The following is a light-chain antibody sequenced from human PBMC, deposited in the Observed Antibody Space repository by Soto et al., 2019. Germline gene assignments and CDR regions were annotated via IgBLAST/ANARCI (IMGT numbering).Light chain of an antibody. Sequence: EIVLTQSPGTLSLSPGKRATLSCRASQSVSSSYLAWYQQKPGQAPRLLIYGASNRATGIPDRFSGGGSGTDFTLTISRLEPEEFAVYYCQQYGSSPYTFGQGNKLEIK. V-gene: IGKV3-20*01. J-gene: IGKJ2*01. CDR1: QSVSSSY. CDR3: QQYGSSPYT. CDR2: GAS.